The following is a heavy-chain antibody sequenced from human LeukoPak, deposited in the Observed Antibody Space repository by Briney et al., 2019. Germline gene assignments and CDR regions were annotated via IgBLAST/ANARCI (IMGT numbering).Heavy chain of an antibody. Sequence: GGSLRLSCAASGFTFSSYAMHWVRQAPGKGLEWAAVISYDGSNKYYSDPVKGRFTISRDDSKNTLYLQMNSLRAEDTAVYYCAREVQTTVTIGGMDVWGQGTTVTVSS. D-gene: IGHD4-17*01. J-gene: IGHJ6*02. V-gene: IGHV3-30*04. CDR3: AREVQTTVTIGGMDV. CDR1: GFTFSSYA. CDR2: ISYDGSNK.